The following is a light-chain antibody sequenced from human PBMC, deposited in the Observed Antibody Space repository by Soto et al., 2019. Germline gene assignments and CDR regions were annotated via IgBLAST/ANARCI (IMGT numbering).Light chain of an antibody. CDR2: GAS. Sequence: IVMTQSPATLSVSPGEIANLSFRASQSVGTKLAWYQQTPGQAPRLLIYGASSRATGIPDRFSGSGSGTDFSLTISRLEPEDFGVYYCQQYGSSPWMFGQGTKVDIK. CDR1: QSVGTK. J-gene: IGKJ1*01. CDR3: QQYGSSPWM. V-gene: IGKV3-20*01.